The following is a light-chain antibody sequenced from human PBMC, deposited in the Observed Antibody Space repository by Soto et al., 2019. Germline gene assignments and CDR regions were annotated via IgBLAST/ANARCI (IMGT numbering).Light chain of an antibody. V-gene: IGKV1-27*01. CDR2: AAS. CDR3: QKYSSVPV. Sequence: DIQMTQSPTSLSASVGDRVTITCRASQGIRNVVAWYQQKPGKAPKLLIYAASTLQSGVPSRFSGSGSGTDFPLTINSLQPEDVATYSCQKYSSVPVFGPGTKVEIK. CDR1: QGIRNV. J-gene: IGKJ3*01.